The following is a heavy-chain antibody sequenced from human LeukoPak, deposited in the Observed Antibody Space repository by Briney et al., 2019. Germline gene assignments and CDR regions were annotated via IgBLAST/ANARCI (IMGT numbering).Heavy chain of an antibody. CDR2: IYYSGST. J-gene: IGHJ5*02. CDR1: GGSISNYY. Sequence: PSETLSLTCTVSGGSISNYYWSWIRRPPGKGLEWIGYIYYSGSTLYNPSLKSRVTISVDTSKNQFSLKLSSVTDADTAVYYCARAEAYCSSTSCYTVWFDPWGQGTLVTVSS. D-gene: IGHD2-2*02. CDR3: ARAEAYCSSTSCYTVWFDP. V-gene: IGHV4-59*01.